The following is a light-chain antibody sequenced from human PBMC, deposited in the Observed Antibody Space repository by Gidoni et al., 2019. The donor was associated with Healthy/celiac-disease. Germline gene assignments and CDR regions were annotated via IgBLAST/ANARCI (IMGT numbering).Light chain of an antibody. CDR3: QQLYT. Sequence: EIVFTQSPATLSLSPGERATLSCRASQSVSSYVAWYQQKPGQAPRLLIYDASNRATGIPARFSGSGSGTDFTLTISSLEPEDFAVYYCQQLYTFGQGTKLEIK. V-gene: IGKV3-11*01. CDR2: DAS. CDR1: QSVSSY. J-gene: IGKJ2*01.